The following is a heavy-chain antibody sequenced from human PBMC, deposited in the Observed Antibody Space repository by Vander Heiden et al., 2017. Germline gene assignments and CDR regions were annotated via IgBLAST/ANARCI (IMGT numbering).Heavy chain of an antibody. V-gene: IGHV5-51*01. J-gene: IGHJ6*02. Sequence: DVQLVQSGAEVKKPGESLRISCEASGYSFSTHWFGWVRRLPGKGLEWVGNIYPGDSDTRYSPSFQGQVTISADKSIRTAYLQWNSLKASDTAMYYCARVPRGNIYGMDVWGQGTTVSVS. CDR3: ARVPRGNIYGMDV. D-gene: IGHD5-12*01. CDR1: GYSFSTHW. CDR2: IYPGDSDT.